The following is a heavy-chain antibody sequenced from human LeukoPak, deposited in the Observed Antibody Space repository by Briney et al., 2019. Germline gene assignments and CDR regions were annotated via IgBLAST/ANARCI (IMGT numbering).Heavy chain of an antibody. J-gene: IGHJ4*02. V-gene: IGHV3-23*01. CDR1: GFTFSTYA. D-gene: IGHD2-15*01. CDR2: ISGSGDST. CDR3: AKQLGYCSDGSCYFPY. Sequence: GGSLRLSCAVSGFTFSTYAMSWVRQAPGRGLEWVSAISGSGDSTYYADSVKGRFTISRDNSKSTLCLQMNSLRAEDTAVYYCAKQLGYCSDGSCYFPYWGQGTLVTVSS.